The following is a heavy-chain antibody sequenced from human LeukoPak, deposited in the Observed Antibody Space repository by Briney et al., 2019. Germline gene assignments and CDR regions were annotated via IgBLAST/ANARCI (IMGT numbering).Heavy chain of an antibody. J-gene: IGHJ5*02. V-gene: IGHV1-2*06. CDR1: GYTFTAYY. CDR3: GRGIQSFDP. Sequence: ASVKVSCKASGYTFTAYYMHWVRQAPVQGLEWMGRINPKSGDTNYAQKFQDRVTMTRDTSMSTAYMEISRLRYDDTAVYYCGRGIQSFDPWGQGTLVTVSS. CDR2: INPKSGDT.